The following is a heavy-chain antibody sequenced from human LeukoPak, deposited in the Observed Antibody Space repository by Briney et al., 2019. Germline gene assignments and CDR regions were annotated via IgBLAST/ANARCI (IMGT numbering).Heavy chain of an antibody. CDR1: GGTFSSYA. D-gene: IGHD2-2*01. J-gene: IGHJ3*02. CDR3: ASSTRHAAFDI. CDR2: IIPIFGTA. Sequence: SVKVSCKASGGTFSSYAISWVRQAPGQGLEWMGGIIPIFGTANYAQKFQGRVTITADKSTSTAYMELSSLRSEDTAVYYCASSTRHAAFDIWGQGTMVTVSS. V-gene: IGHV1-69*06.